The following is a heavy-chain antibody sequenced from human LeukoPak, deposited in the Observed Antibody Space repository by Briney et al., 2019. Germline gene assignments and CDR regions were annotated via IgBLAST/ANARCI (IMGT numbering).Heavy chain of an antibody. V-gene: IGHV4-59*02. CDR3: ASVVAADADAFDI. J-gene: IGHJ3*02. CDR2: IYHTGST. D-gene: IGHD6-13*01. CDR1: GGSVSDYY. Sequence: PSETLSLTCTISGGSVSDYYWSWIRQSPGKGLEWIGYIYHTGSTSYSPSLKSRVTISADTSQNQFSLKLSSVTAADTAVYYCASVVAADADAFDIWGQGTMVTVSS.